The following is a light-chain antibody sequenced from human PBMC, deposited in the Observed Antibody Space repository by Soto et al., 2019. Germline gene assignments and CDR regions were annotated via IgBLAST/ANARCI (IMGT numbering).Light chain of an antibody. J-gene: IGKJ1*01. CDR1: QSVSSSY. CDR3: QQYNSAPRT. V-gene: IGKV3-20*01. Sequence: EIVLTQSPGTLSLSPGERATLSCRASQSVSSSYLAWYQQKPGQAPRLLIYRTSNRATGIPDRFSGSGSGTDLTLTIVRLEPEDFAVYWCQQYNSAPRTFGQGAKVEIK. CDR2: RTS.